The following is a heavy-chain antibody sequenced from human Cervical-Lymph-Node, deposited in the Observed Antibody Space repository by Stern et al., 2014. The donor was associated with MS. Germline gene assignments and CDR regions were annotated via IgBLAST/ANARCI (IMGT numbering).Heavy chain of an antibody. CDR2: IHISGST. V-gene: IGHV4-61*02. D-gene: IGHD6-19*01. CDR1: GGSISSGNYY. CDR3: ARDDGRGWNYFDN. J-gene: IGHJ4*02. Sequence: VQLVESGPGLVKPSQTLSLTCTVSGGSISSGNYYWSWVRQPAGKGPVWIGRIHISGSTHYNPSLDSRVTISVDMSNNEFSLKLPSVTAADTAVYYCARDDGRGWNYFDNWGQGTLVTVSS.